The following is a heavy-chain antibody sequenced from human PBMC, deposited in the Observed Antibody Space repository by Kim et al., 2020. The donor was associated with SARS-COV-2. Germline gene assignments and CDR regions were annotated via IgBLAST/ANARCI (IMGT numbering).Heavy chain of an antibody. CDR3: ARDEVVATPLYYYYYGMDV. J-gene: IGHJ6*02. V-gene: IGHV4-59*01. D-gene: IGHD2-15*01. Sequence: SRVTIAVDTSKNQFSLKLSSVTAADTAVYYCARDEVVATPLYYYYYGMDVWGQGTTVTVSS.